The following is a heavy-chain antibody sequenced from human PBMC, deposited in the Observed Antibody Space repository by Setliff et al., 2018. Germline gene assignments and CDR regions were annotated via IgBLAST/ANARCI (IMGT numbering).Heavy chain of an antibody. CDR1: GGSISGYY. CDR3: AKADEGPRRASGSYYPLLRFDP. D-gene: IGHD3-10*01. V-gene: IGHV4-59*01. Sequence: PSETLSLTCTVSGGSISGYYWSWIRQPPGKELEWIGYIYYTGTTNYNPSLKSRVTISVXXXKNQFSLXXXXXXXXDXXLXYCAKADEGPRRASGSYYPLLRFDPWGQGTLVTVSS. J-gene: IGHJ5*02. CDR2: IYYTGTT.